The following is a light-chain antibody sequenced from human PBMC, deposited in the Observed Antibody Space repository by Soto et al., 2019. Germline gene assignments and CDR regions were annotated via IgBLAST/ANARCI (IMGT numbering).Light chain of an antibody. Sequence: QSALTQPPSASGSPGQSVTISCTGTSSDVGGYNYVSWYQQHPGKAPKVMIYVVSKRPSGVPDRFSGSKSGNTASLTVSGLQAEDEADYYCSSYAGSNLVFGGGTQLTVL. CDR3: SSYAGSNLV. CDR1: SSDVGGYNY. J-gene: IGLJ2*01. CDR2: VVS. V-gene: IGLV2-8*01.